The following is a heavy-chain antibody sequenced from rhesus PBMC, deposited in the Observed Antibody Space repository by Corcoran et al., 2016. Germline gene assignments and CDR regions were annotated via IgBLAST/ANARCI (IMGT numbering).Heavy chain of an antibody. Sequence: QVQLQESGPGLVKPSETLSLTCAVSGGSISGSYWYSSRPPPGKGLEWIGYIGGSSGSTYYNPSLKSRVTISTDTSKNQFSLKLSSVTAADTAVDYCARTLNLGYFDYWGQGVLVTVSS. J-gene: IGHJ4*01. CDR1: GGSISGSY. CDR3: ARTLNLGYFDY. V-gene: IGHV4-165*02. CDR2: IGGSSGST.